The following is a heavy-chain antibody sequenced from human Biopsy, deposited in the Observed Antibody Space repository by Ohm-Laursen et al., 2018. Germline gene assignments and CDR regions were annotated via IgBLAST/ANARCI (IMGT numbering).Heavy chain of an antibody. D-gene: IGHD2-2*01. V-gene: IGHV4-4*08. CDR1: GGSLSLSY. J-gene: IGHJ5*02. CDR2: IYSSGGT. CDR3: ARRPYTRDNWFDP. Sequence: GTLSLTCNVSGGSLSLSYWSWIRQPPGKGLEWIGYIYSSGGTDYNPSLKSRVTISLDTSKNQFSLTLTSVTVADTVIYYCARRPYTRDNWFDPWGQGTLVTVSS.